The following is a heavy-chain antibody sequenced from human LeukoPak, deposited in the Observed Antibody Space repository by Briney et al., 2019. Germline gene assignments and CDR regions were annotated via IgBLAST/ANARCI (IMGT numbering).Heavy chain of an antibody. CDR1: GGSISSYY. CDR2: IYNSGST. Sequence: SGTLSLTCTVSGGSISSYYWSWIRQPAGKGLEWIGRIYNSGSTNYNTNYNPSLTSRVTMSVDTSKNQFSLKLNSVSAADTAVYFCARAIWYGSGTTAFDYWGQGTLVTVPP. J-gene: IGHJ4*02. D-gene: IGHD3-10*01. V-gene: IGHV4-4*07. CDR3: ARAIWYGSGTTAFDY.